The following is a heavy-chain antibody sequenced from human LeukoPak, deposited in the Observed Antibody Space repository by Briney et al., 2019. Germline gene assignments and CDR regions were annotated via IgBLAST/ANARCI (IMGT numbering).Heavy chain of an antibody. CDR1: GFIFTTYS. D-gene: IGHD2-21*01. J-gene: IGHJ3*02. Sequence: PGGSLRLSCAASGFIFTTYSMIWVRQAPGKGLEWVSAISGSGGSTYYADSVKGRFTISRDNSKNTLYLHMNSLRDEDTALYYCAGDRAYPNDVFNIWGQGTMITVS. V-gene: IGHV3-23*01. CDR2: ISGSGGST. CDR3: AGDRAYPNDVFNI.